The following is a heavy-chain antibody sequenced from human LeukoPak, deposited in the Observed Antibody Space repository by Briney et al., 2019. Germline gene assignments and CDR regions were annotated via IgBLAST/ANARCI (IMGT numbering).Heavy chain of an antibody. D-gene: IGHD5/OR15-5a*01. CDR2: IYSGGST. CDR3: ARDGSTFDAFDI. V-gene: IGHV3-53*01. CDR1: GFTVSTNY. Sequence: GGSLRLSCAASGFTVSTNYMTWVRQAPGKGLEWVSVIYSGGSTYYADSVKGRFTISRDNSKNTVYLQMNSLRAEDTAVYYCARDGSTFDAFDIWGQGTMVTVSS. J-gene: IGHJ3*02.